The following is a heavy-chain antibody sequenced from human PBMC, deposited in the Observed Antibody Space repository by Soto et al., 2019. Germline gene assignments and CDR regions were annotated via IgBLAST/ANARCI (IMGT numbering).Heavy chain of an antibody. Sequence: QITLKESGPTLVKPTQTLTLTCTFSGFSLGTSGVGVGWIRQPPGKALEWLALIYWDDDKRYSPSLKSRLTITKDTSKNQVVLTMTNMDPVDTATYYCAHRSSGSSSSGRTLGMDVWGQGTTVTVSS. CDR2: IYWDDDK. CDR3: AHRSSGSSSSGRTLGMDV. CDR1: GFSLGTSGVG. D-gene: IGHD6-6*01. J-gene: IGHJ6*02. V-gene: IGHV2-5*02.